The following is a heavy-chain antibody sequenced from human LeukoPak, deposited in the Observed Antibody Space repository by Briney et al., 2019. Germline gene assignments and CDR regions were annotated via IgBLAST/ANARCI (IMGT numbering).Heavy chain of an antibody. CDR2: ISSSGSTI. V-gene: IGHV3-11*01. CDR3: ARGYDSSGYEWFDP. Sequence: GGSLRLSCAASGFTFSDYYMSWIRQAPGKGLEWVSYISSSGSTIYYADSVKGRFTISRDNAKSSLYLQMNSLRAEDTAVYYCARGYDSSGYEWFDPWGQGTLVTVSS. CDR1: GFTFSDYY. D-gene: IGHD3-22*01. J-gene: IGHJ5*02.